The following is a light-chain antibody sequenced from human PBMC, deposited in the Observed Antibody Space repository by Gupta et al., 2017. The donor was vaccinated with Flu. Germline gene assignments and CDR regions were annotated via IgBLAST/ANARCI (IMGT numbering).Light chain of an antibody. CDR3: CSYAGTYTYV. J-gene: IGLJ3*02. Sequence: HSALPQPPPSSGSPGQSVTISCTGTSSDVGGYNYVSWYQQHAGKAPKLMISNVSKRPAGVPDRFSGSKSGNTASLTISGLQAEDEADYYCCSYAGTYTYVFGGGTELTVL. CDR2: NVS. V-gene: IGLV2-11*01. CDR1: SSDVGGYNY.